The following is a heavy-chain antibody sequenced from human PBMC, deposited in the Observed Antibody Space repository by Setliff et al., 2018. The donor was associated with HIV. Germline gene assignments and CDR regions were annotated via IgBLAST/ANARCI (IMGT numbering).Heavy chain of an antibody. Sequence: SETLSLTCSVSGGSVSDHYWSWIRQPPGKRLEWIWYILYNEGNNFNPSLKSRVSILVDTSKNQFSLRLSPVTAADTAVYYCARVGHTRGYTGYDVYYYYMDVWGKGARVTVSS. CDR2: ILYNEGN. J-gene: IGHJ6*03. V-gene: IGHV4-59*02. CDR1: GGSVSDHY. CDR3: ARVGHTRGYTGYDVYYYYMDV. D-gene: IGHD5-12*01.